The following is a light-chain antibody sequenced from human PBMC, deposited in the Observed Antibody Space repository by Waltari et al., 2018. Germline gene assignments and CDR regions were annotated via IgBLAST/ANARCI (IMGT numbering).Light chain of an antibody. CDR2: QDN. V-gene: IGLV3-1*01. J-gene: IGLJ2*01. Sequence: SYDLTQPPSVSVSSGQTASITCSGDKSGAKFVCWYQQKPGQSPVLVIYQDNKRPSGIPERFSGSNSGNTATLTISETQAMDEADYYCQAWDSGSVIFGGGTKVTVL. CDR1: KSGAKF. CDR3: QAWDSGSVI.